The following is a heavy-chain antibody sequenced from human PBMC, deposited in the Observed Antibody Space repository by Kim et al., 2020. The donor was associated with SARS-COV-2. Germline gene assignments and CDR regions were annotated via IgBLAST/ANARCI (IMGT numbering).Heavy chain of an antibody. CDR2: ISGSGGST. D-gene: IGHD1-26*01. Sequence: GGSLRLSCAASGFTFSSYAMSWVRQAPGKGLEWVSAISGSGGSTYYADSVKGRFTISRDNSKNTLYLQMNSLRAEDTAVYYCAKLYSGSPSSGNWFDPWGQGTLVTVSS. J-gene: IGHJ5*02. V-gene: IGHV3-23*01. CDR1: GFTFSSYA. CDR3: AKLYSGSPSSGNWFDP.